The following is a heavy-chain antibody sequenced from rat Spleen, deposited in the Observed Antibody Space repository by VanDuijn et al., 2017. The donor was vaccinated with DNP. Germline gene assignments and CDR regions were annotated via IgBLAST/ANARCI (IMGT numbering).Heavy chain of an antibody. V-gene: IGHV5-22*01. D-gene: IGHD1-10*01. CDR1: GFTFSDYY. Sequence: EVQLVESGGDLVQPGRSLKLFCAASGFTFSDYYMAWVRQAPTKGLEWVAYIRYDGGSTYYGDSVKGRFTISRDNAKSTLYLQMNSLRSEDMATYYCARPIYNNHGGFAYWGQGTLVTVSS. J-gene: IGHJ3*01. CDR2: IRYDGGST. CDR3: ARPIYNNHGGFAY.